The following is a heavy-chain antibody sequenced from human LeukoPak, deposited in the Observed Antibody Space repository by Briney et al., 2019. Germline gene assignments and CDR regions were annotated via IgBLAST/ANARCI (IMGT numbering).Heavy chain of an antibody. V-gene: IGHV3-7*01. CDR1: GFGFTFSTSW. CDR3: ARDGGGWNYYFGCHY. D-gene: IGHD1-7*01. J-gene: IGHJ4*02. CDR2: IKQDGSEK. Sequence: GGSLRLSCAASGFGFTFSTSWMSWVRQAPGKGLEWVANIKQDGSEKYYVDSVKGRFTISRDNAKNSLYLQMNSLRAEDTAVYYCARDGGGWNYYFGCHYWGQGTLVTVSS.